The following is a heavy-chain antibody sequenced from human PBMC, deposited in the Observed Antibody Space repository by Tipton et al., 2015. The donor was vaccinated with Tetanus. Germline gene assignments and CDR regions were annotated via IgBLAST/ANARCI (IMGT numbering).Heavy chain of an antibody. J-gene: IGHJ4*02. CDR1: GGSITKDY. CDR3: AGSQWLDGFIFDY. Sequence: LRFSCNVSGGSITKDYWSWIRQSPGKTLEWIGYISHSGSPNYNPSLKSRATVSVDTSKNQFSLDLTSVTAADTGVYYCAGSQWLDGFIFDYWGQGSLVTVAS. V-gene: IGHV4-59*01. D-gene: IGHD6-19*01. CDR2: ISHSGSP.